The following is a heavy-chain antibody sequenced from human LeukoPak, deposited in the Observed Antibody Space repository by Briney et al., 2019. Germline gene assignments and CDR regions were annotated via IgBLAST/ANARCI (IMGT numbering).Heavy chain of an antibody. CDR3: AKGSPDISNDYYGMDV. CDR2: ISYDGSNK. CDR1: GFTFSSYG. D-gene: IGHD2-15*01. V-gene: IGHV3-30*18. J-gene: IGHJ6*02. Sequence: GGSLRLSCAASGFTFSSYGMHWVRQAPGKGLEWVAVISYDGSNKYYADSVKGRFTISRDNSKNTLYLQMNSLRAEDTAVYYCAKGSPDISNDYYGMDVWGQGTTVTVSS.